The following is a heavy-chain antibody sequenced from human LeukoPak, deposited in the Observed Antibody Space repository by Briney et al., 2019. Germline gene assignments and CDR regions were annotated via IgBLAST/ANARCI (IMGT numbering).Heavy chain of an antibody. CDR3: ARGPYCSGGSCYDYYYYGMDF. CDR2: ISYDGTNK. J-gene: IGHJ6*02. Sequence: GGSLRLSCAASGFTFFRHAFHWVRQAPGKGLEWVAIISYDGTNKYYAESLKGRFTISRDNSMDTLYLQVNSLRPDDTAVYFCARGPYCSGGSCYDYYYYGMDFWGQGTTVTVSS. D-gene: IGHD2-15*01. V-gene: IGHV3-30-3*01. CDR1: GFTFFRHA.